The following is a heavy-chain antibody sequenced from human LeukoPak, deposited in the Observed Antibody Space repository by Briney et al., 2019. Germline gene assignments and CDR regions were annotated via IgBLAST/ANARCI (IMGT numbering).Heavy chain of an antibody. CDR3: ARDVMVRGGTDFDY. J-gene: IGHJ4*02. D-gene: IGHD3-10*01. V-gene: IGHV3-23*01. CDR1: GFTFSSYA. Sequence: PGGSLRLSCAASGFTFSSYAMSWVRQAPGKGLEWVSAISGSGGSTYYADSVKGRFTISRDNSKNTLYLQMNSLRAEDTAVYYCARDVMVRGGTDFDYWGQGTLVTVSS. CDR2: ISGSGGST.